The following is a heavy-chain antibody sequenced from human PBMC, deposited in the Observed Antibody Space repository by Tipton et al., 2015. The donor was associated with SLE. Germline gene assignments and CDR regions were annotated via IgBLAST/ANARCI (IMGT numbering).Heavy chain of an antibody. V-gene: IGHV1-18*01. J-gene: IGHJ6*02. CDR2: INTYNGNT. D-gene: IGHD3-22*01. CDR1: GYTFTSYG. CDR3: ARFYDTSGYYTSYYYYYYGMDV. Sequence: QSGPEVKKPGASVKVSCKASGYTFTSYGISWVRQAPGQGLEWMGWINTYNGNTNYAQKLQGRVTMTTDTSTSTAYMELRSLRSDDTAVYYCARFYDTSGYYTSYYYYYYGMDVWGQGTTVTVSS.